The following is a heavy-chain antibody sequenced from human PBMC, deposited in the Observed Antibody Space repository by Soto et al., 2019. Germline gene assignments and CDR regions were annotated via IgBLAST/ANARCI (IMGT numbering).Heavy chain of an antibody. CDR2: INHSGST. V-gene: IGHV4-34*01. CDR1: GGSFSGYY. Sequence: SETLSLTCAVYGGSFSGYYWSWIRQPPGKGLEWIEEINHSGSTNYNPSLKSRVTISVDTSKNQFSLKLSSVTAADTAVYYCARGGGIAARPLYYYYYGMDVWGQGTTV. CDR3: ARGGGIAARPLYYYYYGMDV. D-gene: IGHD6-6*01. J-gene: IGHJ6*02.